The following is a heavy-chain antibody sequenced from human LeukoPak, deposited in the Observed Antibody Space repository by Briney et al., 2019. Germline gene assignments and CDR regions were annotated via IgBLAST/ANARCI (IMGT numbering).Heavy chain of an antibody. CDR2: IIPIFGTA. CDR3: AINYGYYDYVWGSYPLAHAFDI. CDR1: GGTFSSYA. D-gene: IGHD3-16*02. J-gene: IGHJ3*02. Sequence: SVKVSCKASGGTFSSYAISWVRQAPGQGLEWMGGIIPIFGTANYAQKFQGRVTITTDESTSTAYMALSSLRSEDTAVYYCAINYGYYDYVWGSYPLAHAFDIWGQGTMVTVSS. V-gene: IGHV1-69*05.